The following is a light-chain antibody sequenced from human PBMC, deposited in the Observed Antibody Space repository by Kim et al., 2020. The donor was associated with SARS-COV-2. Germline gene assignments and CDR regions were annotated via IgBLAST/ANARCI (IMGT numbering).Light chain of an antibody. Sequence: SSAGERATLACRASQSVSGYLAWYQQKPGQAPRLLIYDASNRATGIPARFSGSGSGTDFTLTISSLEPEDFAVYYCQQRSNWPLTFGGGTKVEIK. CDR3: QQRSNWPLT. J-gene: IGKJ4*01. CDR2: DAS. V-gene: IGKV3-11*01. CDR1: QSVSGY.